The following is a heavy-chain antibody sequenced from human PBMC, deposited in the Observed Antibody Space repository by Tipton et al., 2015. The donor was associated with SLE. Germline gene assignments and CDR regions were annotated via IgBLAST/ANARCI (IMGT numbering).Heavy chain of an antibody. CDR3: ARERIEEYGGKENWIDP. V-gene: IGHV4-34*01. CDR1: GGSFSGYY. D-gene: IGHD4/OR15-4a*01. J-gene: IGHJ5*02. CDR2: INHSGST. Sequence: TLSLTCAVYGGSFSGYYWSWLRQSPGKGLEWIGEINHSGSTNYNPSLKSRFTISVDRPNNQFSLNLSSVTAADTAVYYCARERIEEYGGKENWIDPWGQGTLVTVSS.